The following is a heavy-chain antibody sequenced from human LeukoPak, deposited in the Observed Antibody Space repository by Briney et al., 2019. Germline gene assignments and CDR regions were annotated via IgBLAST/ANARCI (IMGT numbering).Heavy chain of an antibody. Sequence: ASVKVSRKASGYTFTSYGISWVRQAPGQGLEWMGWISAYNGNTNYAQKLQGRVTMTTDTSTSTAYMELRSLRSDDTAVYYCARWVATIVDYYYYYYMDVWGKGTTVTISS. J-gene: IGHJ6*03. CDR1: GYTFTSYG. V-gene: IGHV1-18*01. D-gene: IGHD5-12*01. CDR2: ISAYNGNT. CDR3: ARWVATIVDYYYYYYMDV.